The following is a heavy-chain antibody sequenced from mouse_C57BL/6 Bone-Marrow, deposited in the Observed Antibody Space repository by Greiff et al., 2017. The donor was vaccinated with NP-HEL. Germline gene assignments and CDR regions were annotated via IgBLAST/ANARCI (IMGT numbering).Heavy chain of an antibody. CDR3: ARGGLFITTVAHFDY. CDR2: IYPGSGST. V-gene: IGHV1-55*01. Sequence: VQLQQSGAELVKPGASVKMSCKASGYTFTSYWITWVKQRPGQGLEWIGDIYPGSGSTNYNEKFKSKATLTVDTSSSTAYMQLSSLTSEDSAVYYCARGGLFITTVAHFDYWGQGTTLTVSS. J-gene: IGHJ2*01. CDR1: GYTFTSYW. D-gene: IGHD1-1*01.